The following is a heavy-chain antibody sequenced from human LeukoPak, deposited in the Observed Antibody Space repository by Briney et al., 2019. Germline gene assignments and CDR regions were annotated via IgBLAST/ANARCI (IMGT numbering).Heavy chain of an antibody. Sequence: PSETLSLTCTVSGASISPNYWSWIRQPPGKGLEWIGYISYSGSTNYNPSLKSRVTISADTSKNQVSLTLSSVTAADTAVYYCARHPELYFFDYWGQGTLVTVSS. J-gene: IGHJ4*02. CDR2: ISYSGST. V-gene: IGHV4-59*08. CDR1: GASISPNY. CDR3: ARHPELYFFDY. D-gene: IGHD3-10*01.